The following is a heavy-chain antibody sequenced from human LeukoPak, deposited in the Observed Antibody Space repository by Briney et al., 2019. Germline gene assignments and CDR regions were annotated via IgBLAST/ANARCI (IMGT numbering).Heavy chain of an antibody. J-gene: IGHJ4*02. V-gene: IGHV3-23*01. Sequence: GGSLRLSCAASGFPFSSYAMTWVRQAPGKGLEWVSSIRPGGNKIYYADSVKGRFTISRDNSKDTLYLQMNSLRAEDTAVYYCAKEGGRQWLPHGYWGQGTLVTVSS. CDR1: GFPFSSYA. D-gene: IGHD6-19*01. CDR3: AKEGGRQWLPHGY. CDR2: IRPGGNKI.